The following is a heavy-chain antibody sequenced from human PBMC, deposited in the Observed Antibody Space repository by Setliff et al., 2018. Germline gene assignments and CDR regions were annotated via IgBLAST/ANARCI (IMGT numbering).Heavy chain of an antibody. CDR2: IIPIIGEP. CDR3: ARDLGGLHLTMYHFDY. J-gene: IGHJ4*02. CDR1: GGTSNTYG. Sequence: SVKVSCKASGGTSNTYGLSWVRQAPGQGLEWMGGIIPIIGEPNYAQKFQGRVTMTTDTSASTAYMELRSLRSDDTAVYYCARDLGGLHLTMYHFDYWGQGTLVTVSS. V-gene: IGHV1-69*10. D-gene: IGHD3-10*02.